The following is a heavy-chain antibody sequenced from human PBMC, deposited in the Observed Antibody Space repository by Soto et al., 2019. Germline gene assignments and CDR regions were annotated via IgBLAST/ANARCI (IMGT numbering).Heavy chain of an antibody. J-gene: IGHJ3*01. CDR1: GFTFSDTL. V-gene: IGHV1-3*01. D-gene: IGHD1-26*01. CDR2: INPANGNT. CDR3: ARDIVSVGPRAKDAFDV. Sequence: QVQLVQSGAELKRPWASVNISCQASGFTFSDTLINWVRQGPGQRLEWMGWINPANGNTRYSESFQGRVTISSLSSASTAYVALSDLTSEDTAVYYCARDIVSVGPRAKDAFDVWGQGTMITVSS.